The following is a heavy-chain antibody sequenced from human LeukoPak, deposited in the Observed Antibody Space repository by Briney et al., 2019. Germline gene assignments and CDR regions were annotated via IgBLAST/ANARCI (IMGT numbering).Heavy chain of an antibody. D-gene: IGHD1-26*01. CDR2: IKSKADGGTT. V-gene: IGHV3-15*01. CDR3: TTSEWELLRFYYYYMDV. CDR1: GFTFSNAW. J-gene: IGHJ6*03. Sequence: GGSLRLSCAASGFTFSNAWMSWVRQAPGKGLEWVGRIKSKADGGTTHYAAPVTGRFTISRDDSKNTLYLQMNSLKTEDTAVYYCTTSEWELLRFYYYYMDVWGKGTTVTVSS.